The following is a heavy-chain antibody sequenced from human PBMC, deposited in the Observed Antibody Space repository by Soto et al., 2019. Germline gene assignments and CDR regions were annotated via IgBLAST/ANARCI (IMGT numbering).Heavy chain of an antibody. J-gene: IGHJ5*02. CDR1: GGSISSYY. Sequence: SETLSLTCTVSGGSISSYYWSWIRQPPGKGLEWIGYIYYSGSTNYNPSIKSRVTISVDTSKNQFSLKLNSVTAADTAVYYCARAGTTYYYGSGSYRWFDPWGQGTLVTVPQ. D-gene: IGHD3-10*01. V-gene: IGHV4-59*01. CDR2: IYYSGST. CDR3: ARAGTTYYYGSGSYRWFDP.